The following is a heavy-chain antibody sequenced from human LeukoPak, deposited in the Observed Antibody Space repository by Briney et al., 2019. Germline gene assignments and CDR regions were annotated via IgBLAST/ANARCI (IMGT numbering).Heavy chain of an antibody. D-gene: IGHD6-13*01. V-gene: IGHV3-30*18. CDR3: AKTYSSSRAHYYYYYYMDV. Sequence: GGSLRLSCAASGLPFSTYGMHWVRQAPGKGLEWVAAISNDGNNKFYADSVEGRFTISRDSSKNTLYLQMNSLRAEDTAVYYCAKTYSSSRAHYYYYYYMDVWGKGTTVTISS. J-gene: IGHJ6*03. CDR1: GLPFSTYG. CDR2: ISNDGNNK.